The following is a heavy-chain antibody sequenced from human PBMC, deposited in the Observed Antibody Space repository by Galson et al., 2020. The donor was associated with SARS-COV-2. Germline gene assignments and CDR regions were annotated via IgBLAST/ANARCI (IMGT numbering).Heavy chain of an antibody. D-gene: IGHD6-6*01. J-gene: IGHJ4*02. V-gene: IGHV3-30*04. CDR2: ISYDGRNK. CDR1: EFTFSSYF. CDR3: ARETDSSSSSDFDY. Sequence: GGSLRLSCAASEFTFSSYFMHWVRQAPGKGLEWVAIISYDGRNKHYADSVKGRFTISRDNSKNTLYLQMNSLRAEDTAVYYCARETDSSSSSDFDYWGQGTLVTVSS.